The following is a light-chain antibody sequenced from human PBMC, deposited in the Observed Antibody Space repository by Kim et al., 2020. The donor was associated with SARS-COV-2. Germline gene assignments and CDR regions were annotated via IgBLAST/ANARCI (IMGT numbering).Light chain of an antibody. CDR3: MQALQTPWT. CDR2: LGS. J-gene: IGKJ1*01. CDR1: QSLLHSNGYNY. Sequence: DIVMTQSPLSPPVTPGEPASISCRSSQSLLHSNGYNYLDWYLQKSGQSPQLLIYLGSNRASGVPDRFSGSGSGTDFTLNISRVEAEDVWVYYCMQALQTPWTFGQGTTVDIK. V-gene: IGKV2-28*01.